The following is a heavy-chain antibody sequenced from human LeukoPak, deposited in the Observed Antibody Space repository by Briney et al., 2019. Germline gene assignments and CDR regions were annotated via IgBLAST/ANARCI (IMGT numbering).Heavy chain of an antibody. CDR2: IIPILGTA. Sequence: SVKVSCKASGGTFSSYAISWVRQAPGQGLEWMGGIIPILGTANYAQKFQGRVTITADESTSTAYMELSSLRSEDTAVYYCARGNPLEGDYGFRTTYYGMDVWGQGTTVTVSS. V-gene: IGHV1-69*01. D-gene: IGHD4-17*01. CDR1: GGTFSSYA. J-gene: IGHJ6*02. CDR3: ARGNPLEGDYGFRTTYYGMDV.